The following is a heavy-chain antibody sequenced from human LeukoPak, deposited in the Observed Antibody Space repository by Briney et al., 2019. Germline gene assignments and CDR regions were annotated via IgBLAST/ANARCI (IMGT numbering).Heavy chain of an antibody. J-gene: IGHJ4*02. CDR1: GFTVSSNY. V-gene: IGHV3-66*01. Sequence: GGSLRLSCAASGFTVSSNYMSWVRHAPGKGLVWVSDIYSGGSTYYADSVKGRFTISRDSSKNTLYLQMNSLRAEDTAVYYCAREGTTSFDYWGQGTLVTVSS. CDR3: AREGTTSFDY. D-gene: IGHD2/OR15-2a*01. CDR2: IYSGGST.